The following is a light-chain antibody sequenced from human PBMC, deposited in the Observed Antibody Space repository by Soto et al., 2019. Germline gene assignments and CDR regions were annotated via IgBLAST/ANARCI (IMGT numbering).Light chain of an antibody. CDR2: AAS. CDR3: QQANNFPLT. CDR1: QGINNW. Sequence: DIQMTQSPSSVSASVGDTVSITCRASQGINNWLAWYQQKPGKAPQVLIYAASSLQSGVPSRFSGSGFGTDFTLTITSLQPEDFATYFCQQANNFPLTCGGGTKTEIK. J-gene: IGKJ4*01. V-gene: IGKV1-12*01.